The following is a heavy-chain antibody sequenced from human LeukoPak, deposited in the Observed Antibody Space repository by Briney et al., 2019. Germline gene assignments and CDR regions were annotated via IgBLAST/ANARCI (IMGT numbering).Heavy chain of an antibody. J-gene: IGHJ4*02. CDR3: ARVKRDCSGGSCYSFDY. Sequence: GGSLRLSCAASGFTFSSYAMTWVRQAPGKGLEWVSAISGSGGRTYYSDSVKGRFTISRDNSKNTLYLQMNSLRAEDTAVYYCARVKRDCSGGSCYSFDYWGQGTLVTVSS. CDR1: GFTFSSYA. V-gene: IGHV3-23*01. CDR2: ISGSGGRT. D-gene: IGHD2-15*01.